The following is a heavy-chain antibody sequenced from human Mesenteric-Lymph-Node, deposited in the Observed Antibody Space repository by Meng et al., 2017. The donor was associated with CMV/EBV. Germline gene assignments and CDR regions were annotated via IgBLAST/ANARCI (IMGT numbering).Heavy chain of an antibody. V-gene: IGHV3-30*02. CDR2: IAYDGRNE. D-gene: IGHD2-15*01. Sequence: GESLKISCAASGFRFGTYGMYWVRQAPGKGLEWLAFIAYDGRNEQFVDSMKGRLTISRDNPKNMLYMQLSSLRPEDTAVYYCVRGPSHYSAWVFLDYWGQGTLVTVSS. CDR1: GFRFGTYG. CDR3: VRGPSHYSAWVFLDY. J-gene: IGHJ4*01.